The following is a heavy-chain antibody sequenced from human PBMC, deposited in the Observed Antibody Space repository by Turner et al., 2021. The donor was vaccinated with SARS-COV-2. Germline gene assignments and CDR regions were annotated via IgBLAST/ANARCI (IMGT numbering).Heavy chain of an antibody. CDR1: GFTFSSYW. CDR3: ARGLYGDPVGFDR. D-gene: IGHD2-15*01. CDR2: LNSDGSTT. Sequence: EVQRVESGGGLVQPGGSLRLSCAASGFTFSSYWMHWVRQAPGGGLVWGSRLNSDGSTTNYADSVKGRFTISRDNAKNTLYLQMNSLRDEDSAVYYCARGLYGDPVGFDRWGQGTLVTVSS. V-gene: IGHV3-74*01. J-gene: IGHJ5*02.